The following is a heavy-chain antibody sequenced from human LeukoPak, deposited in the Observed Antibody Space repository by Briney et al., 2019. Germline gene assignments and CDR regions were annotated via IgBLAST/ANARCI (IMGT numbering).Heavy chain of an antibody. J-gene: IGHJ4*02. V-gene: IGHV1-46*01. CDR1: GYTFTSYY. D-gene: IGHD5-24*01. Sequence: GASVKVSCKASGYTFTSYYMHWVRQAPGQGLERMGIINPSGGSTSYAQKFQGGVTMTRDMSTSTVYMELSSLRSEDTAVYYCSRGMATNGGDYWGQGTLVTVSS. CDR3: SRGMATNGGDY. CDR2: INPSGGST.